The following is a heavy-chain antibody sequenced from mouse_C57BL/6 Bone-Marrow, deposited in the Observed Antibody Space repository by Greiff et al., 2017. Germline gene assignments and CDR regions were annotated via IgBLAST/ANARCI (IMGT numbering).Heavy chain of an antibody. CDR1: GYTFTNYW. CDR3: ARTPVVAKGYWYFDV. D-gene: IGHD1-1*01. V-gene: IGHV1-63*01. J-gene: IGHJ1*03. Sequence: QVQLQQSGAELVRPGTSVKMSCKASGYTFTNYWIGWAKQRPGHGLEWIGDIYPGGGYTNYNEKFKGKATLTADKSSSTAYMQFSSLTSEDSAIYYCARTPVVAKGYWYFDVWGTGTTVTVSS. CDR2: IYPGGGYT.